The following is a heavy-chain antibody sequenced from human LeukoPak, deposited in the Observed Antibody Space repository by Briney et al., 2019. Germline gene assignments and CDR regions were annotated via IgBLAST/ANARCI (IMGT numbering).Heavy chain of an antibody. CDR2: ISGSGGGT. CDR1: GFTFSSYA. CDR3: ARGELLPHDCYYYGMDV. J-gene: IGHJ6*02. Sequence: GGSLRLSCAASGFTFSSYAMSWVRQAPGKGLEWVSAISGSGGGTYYADSVKGRFTISRDNSKNTLYLQMNSLRAEDTAVYYCARGELLPHDCYYYGMDVWGQGTTVTVSS. V-gene: IGHV3-23*01. D-gene: IGHD1-26*01.